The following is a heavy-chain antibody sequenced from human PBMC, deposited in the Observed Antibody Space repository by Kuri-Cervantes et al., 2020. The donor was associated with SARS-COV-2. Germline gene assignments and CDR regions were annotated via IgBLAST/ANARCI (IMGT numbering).Heavy chain of an antibody. CDR2: IYPSGST. V-gene: IGHV4-4*07. D-gene: IGHD2-15*01. J-gene: IGHJ6*02. Sequence: SETLSLTCTVSGGSISSYYWSWIRQPAGKGLEWIGRIYPSGSTNYNPSLKSRITMSVDTSKNQFSLKLNSVTAADTAVYYCARSPRLGYCSGGSCDWGSYYGMDVWGQGTTVTVSS. CDR1: GGSISSYY. CDR3: ARSPRLGYCSGGSCDWGSYYGMDV.